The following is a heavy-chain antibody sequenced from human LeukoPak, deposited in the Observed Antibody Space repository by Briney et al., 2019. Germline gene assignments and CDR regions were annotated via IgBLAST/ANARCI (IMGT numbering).Heavy chain of an antibody. CDR2: IKSKTDGGTT. Sequence: SGGSLRLSCAASGFTFSNAWMSWVRQAPGKGLEWVGRIKSKTDGGTTDYAAPVKGRFTISRDDSKNTLYLQMNSLKTEDTAVYYCTTDVVVAATPILIAFDIWGQGTMVTVSS. J-gene: IGHJ3*02. V-gene: IGHV3-15*01. D-gene: IGHD2-15*01. CDR3: TTDVVVAATPILIAFDI. CDR1: GFTFSNAW.